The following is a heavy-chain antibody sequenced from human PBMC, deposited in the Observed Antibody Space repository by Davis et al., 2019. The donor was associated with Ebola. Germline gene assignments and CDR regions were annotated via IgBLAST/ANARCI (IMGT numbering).Heavy chain of an antibody. J-gene: IGHJ3*02. CDR3: AKDSMIVDTNRAFDI. V-gene: IGHV1-2*04. D-gene: IGHD3-22*01. Sequence: ASVKVSCKASGYTFNSYYIHWVRQAPGQGLEWMGWINPNSGGTNYAQKFQGWVTMTRDTSISTAYMELSRLRSDDTAVYYCAKDSMIVDTNRAFDIWGQGTMVTVSS. CDR2: INPNSGGT. CDR1: GYTFNSYY.